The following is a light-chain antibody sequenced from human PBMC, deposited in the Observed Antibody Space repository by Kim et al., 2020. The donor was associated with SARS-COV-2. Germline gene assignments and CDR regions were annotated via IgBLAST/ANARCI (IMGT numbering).Light chain of an antibody. J-gene: IGKJ2*01. V-gene: IGKV1-5*03. CDR2: KSS. Sequence: SASLGDKVTFTCRASQSVEDWVAWYLQKPGQAPKLLIFKSSHLESGVPSRFTGRRSGTEFSLTVSGLQPDDFGTFYCQHYYQYPYTFGQGTKLEI. CDR1: QSVEDW. CDR3: QHYYQYPYT.